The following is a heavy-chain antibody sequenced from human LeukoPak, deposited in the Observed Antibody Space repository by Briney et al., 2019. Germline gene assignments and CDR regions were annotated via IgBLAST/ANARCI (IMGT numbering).Heavy chain of an antibody. CDR2: ISGDGSRQ. CDR1: GFTISNYA. Sequence: TLTFSCAATGFTISNYAFHWGRQAPGKGLEWVAFISGDGSRQHYADSVNGRFTISRDNSKNTLNLQMNSLRAEDTAVYYCVKDRTRTYTLDYWGQGALVTVSS. D-gene: IGHD3-16*01. CDR3: VKDRTRTYTLDY. V-gene: IGHV3-30-3*01. J-gene: IGHJ4*02.